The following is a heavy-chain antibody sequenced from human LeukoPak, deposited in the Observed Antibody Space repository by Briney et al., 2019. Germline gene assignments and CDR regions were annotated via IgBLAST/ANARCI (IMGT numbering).Heavy chain of an antibody. CDR2: IYYSGST. D-gene: IGHD2-15*01. CDR3: ARQSLGYCSGGSCYASGFDY. V-gene: IGHV4-39*01. Sequence: SETLSLTCTVSGGSISSSSYYWSWIRQPPGKGLEWIGSIYYSGSTYYNPSLKSRVTISVDTSKNQFSLKLSSVTAADTAVYYCARQSLGYCSGGSCYASGFDYWGQGTLVTVSS. J-gene: IGHJ4*02. CDR1: GGSISSSSYY.